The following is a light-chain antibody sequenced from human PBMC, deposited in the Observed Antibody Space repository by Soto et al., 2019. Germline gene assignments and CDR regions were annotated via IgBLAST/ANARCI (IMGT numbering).Light chain of an antibody. CDR2: GAS. J-gene: IGKJ3*01. Sequence: EIVMTQSPATLSVSPGERATLSCRASQYISNNLAWYQQKLGQAPRLLVYGASTRATGIPARFSGSGSGTEFTLTISGLQSEDFAVYCCQQYSKWPPHFGPGTTVDIK. V-gene: IGKV3-15*01. CDR3: QQYSKWPPH. CDR1: QYISNN.